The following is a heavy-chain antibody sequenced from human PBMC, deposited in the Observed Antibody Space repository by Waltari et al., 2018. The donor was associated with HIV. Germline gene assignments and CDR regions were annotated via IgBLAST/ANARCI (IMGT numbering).Heavy chain of an antibody. V-gene: IGHV4-59*01. Sequence: QVQLQESGPGLVKPSETLSLTCTVSGGSISSYYWSWIRQPPGKGLEWIGYIYYSGSTNYNPSLKSRVTISVDTSKNQFSLKLSSVTAADTAVYYCARSPPPRGYYYYGMDVWGQGTTVTVSS. J-gene: IGHJ6*02. CDR2: IYYSGST. D-gene: IGHD6-6*01. CDR3: ARSPPPRGYYYYGMDV. CDR1: GGSISSYY.